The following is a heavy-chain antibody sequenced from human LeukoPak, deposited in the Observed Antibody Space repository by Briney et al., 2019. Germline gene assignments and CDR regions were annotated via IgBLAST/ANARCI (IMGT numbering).Heavy chain of an antibody. V-gene: IGHV3-7*05. CDR2: IKQDATQK. D-gene: IGHD2-21*02. J-gene: IGHJ3*02. CDR3: ARDCGSDCSQAFDI. Sequence: GGCRRLSCAASGFTFSNYWMSWVRQAPGKGLEWVADIKQDATQKYYVDSVEGRFTISRDNAKNSLYLQMNSLRVEDTAVYYCARDCGSDCSQAFDIWGQGTMVTVS. CDR1: GFTFSNYW.